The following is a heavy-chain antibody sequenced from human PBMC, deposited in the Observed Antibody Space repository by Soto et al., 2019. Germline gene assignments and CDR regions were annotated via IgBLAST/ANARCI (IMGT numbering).Heavy chain of an antibody. CDR3: ARREKTAAGYFDY. D-gene: IGHD6-13*01. J-gene: IGHJ4*02. V-gene: IGHV4-39*02. Sequence: SETLSLTCTVSGGSISSSSYYWGWVRQPPGKGLEWIGNIYYSGITYYNPSLKSRVTISVDTSKNHFSLKLSSVTAADTAVYYCARREKTAAGYFDYWGQGTLVTVYS. CDR2: IYYSGIT. CDR1: GGSISSSSYY.